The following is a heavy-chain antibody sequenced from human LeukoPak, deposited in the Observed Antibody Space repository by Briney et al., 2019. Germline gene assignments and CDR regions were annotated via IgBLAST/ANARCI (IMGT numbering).Heavy chain of an antibody. CDR3: ARDQGSGSVDY. J-gene: IGHJ4*02. D-gene: IGHD6-19*01. CDR1: RFTFTNSW. V-gene: IGHV3-7*01. CDR2: IKEDGSET. Sequence: GGSLRLSCAASRFTFTNSWMSWVRQAPGKGLEWVANIKEDGSETYYVDSVKGRFTISRDNAKNSLYLQMSSLRVEDTAVYYCARDQGSGSVDYWGQGTLVTVSS.